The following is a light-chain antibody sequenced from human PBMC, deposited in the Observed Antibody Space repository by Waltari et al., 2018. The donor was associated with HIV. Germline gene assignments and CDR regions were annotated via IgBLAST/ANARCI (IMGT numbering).Light chain of an antibody. V-gene: IGLV1-44*01. Sequence: QSVLTQPPSASGTPGQRVTISCSGSSSSIGNYTINWYRQLPGMAPKRLIYSNNQRPSGVRDRFAGSKSGTSASLAISGLQSEDEADYSCSTWDASLNGWVFGGGTKLTVL. CDR2: SNN. J-gene: IGLJ3*02. CDR1: SSSIGNYT. CDR3: STWDASLNGWV.